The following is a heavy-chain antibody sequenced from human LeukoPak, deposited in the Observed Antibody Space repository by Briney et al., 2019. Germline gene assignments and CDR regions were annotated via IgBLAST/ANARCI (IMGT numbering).Heavy chain of an antibody. J-gene: IGHJ6*03. CDR1: GGSISSSSYY. CDR3: ASWYYYYYYMDV. CDR2: IYYRGST. Sequence: SSETLSLTCTVSGGSISSSSYYWGWIRQPPGKGLEWIASIYYRGSTYYNPSLKSRVTISVDTSKNQFSLKLNSVTAADTAVYYCASWYYYYYYMDVWGKGTTVTVSS. V-gene: IGHV4-39*07.